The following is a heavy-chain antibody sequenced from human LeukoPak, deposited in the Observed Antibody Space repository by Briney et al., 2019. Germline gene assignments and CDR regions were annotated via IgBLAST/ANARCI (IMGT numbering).Heavy chain of an antibody. Sequence: GASVKVSCKASGDTFSSYAISWVRQAPGQGLEWMGGIIPIFGTANYAQKFQGRVTITADESTSTAYMELSSLRAEDTAVYYCARADQDFDILTGYYLIDYWGQGTLVTVSS. J-gene: IGHJ4*02. CDR2: IIPIFGTA. V-gene: IGHV1-69*13. CDR3: ARADQDFDILTGYYLIDY. D-gene: IGHD3-9*01. CDR1: GDTFSSYA.